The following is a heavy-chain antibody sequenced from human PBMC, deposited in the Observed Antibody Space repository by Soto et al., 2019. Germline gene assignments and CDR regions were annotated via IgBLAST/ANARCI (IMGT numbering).Heavy chain of an antibody. Sequence: QITLNESGPTVVRPTETLTLTCRFSGFSLTTSGVGVGWIRQSPGKAPEWLALIYCDADKRYSASLKRRLTISKDASKNQVVLTVSDLEPTDTDTYYCAHRVRRTVFGLVTTTAIFVDFWGQGTPVAGSS. CDR2: IYCDADK. D-gene: IGHD3-3*01. J-gene: IGHJ4*02. CDR3: AHRVRRTVFGLVTTTAIFVDF. CDR1: GFSLTTSGVG. V-gene: IGHV2-5*02.